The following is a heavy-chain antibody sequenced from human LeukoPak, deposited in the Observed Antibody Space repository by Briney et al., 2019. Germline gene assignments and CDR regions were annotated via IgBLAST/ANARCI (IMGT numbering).Heavy chain of an antibody. V-gene: IGHV2-5*02. Sequence: SGPTLVKATQTLTLTCTFSGFPLSSSGVGVGWIRQPPGKALEWLALIYWDDDKRYSPSLKSRLTITKDTSKNQVVLTMTNMDPVDTATYYCAHRRGYSSPIDYWGQGTLVTVSS. CDR1: GFPLSSSGVG. D-gene: IGHD6-19*01. CDR3: AHRRGYSSPIDY. J-gene: IGHJ4*02. CDR2: IYWDDDK.